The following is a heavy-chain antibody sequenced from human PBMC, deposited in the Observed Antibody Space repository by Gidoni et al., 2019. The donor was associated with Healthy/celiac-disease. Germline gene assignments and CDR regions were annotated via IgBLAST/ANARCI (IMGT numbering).Heavy chain of an antibody. CDR1: GFTFSSYS. CDR2: ISYDGSNK. J-gene: IGHJ2*01. V-gene: IGHV3-30-3*01. CDR3: ASPTYYYGSGSYYNVNWYFDL. Sequence: QVQLVEPGGGVVQPGRSLRLSCAASGFTFSSYSLHWVRQAPGTGLEWVAVISYDGSNKYYADSVKCRFTISRDNSKNTLYLQMNSLRAEDTAVYYCASPTYYYGSGSYYNVNWYFDLWGRGTLVTVSS. D-gene: IGHD3-10*01.